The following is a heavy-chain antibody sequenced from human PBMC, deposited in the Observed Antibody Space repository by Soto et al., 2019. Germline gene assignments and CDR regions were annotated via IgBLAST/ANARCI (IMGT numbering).Heavy chain of an antibody. CDR2: IIPILDIP. CDR3: ASHFTGVLVLGTSPPGGDNYGWDV. D-gene: IGHD2-8*02. J-gene: IGHJ6*02. Sequence: QVQLVQSGAEVKKPGSSVKVSCKASGGTFSRYTFTWVRQAPGQGLEWMGRIIPILDIPNYAQNFQGRVTLTAEKSTSTADMELSSLRSDDTAVYYCASHFTGVLVLGTSPPGGDNYGWDVWGQGTTVTVSS. V-gene: IGHV1-69*02. CDR1: GGTFSRYT.